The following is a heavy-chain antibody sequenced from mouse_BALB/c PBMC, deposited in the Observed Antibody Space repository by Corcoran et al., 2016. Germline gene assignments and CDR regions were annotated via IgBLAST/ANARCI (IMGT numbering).Heavy chain of an antibody. Sequence: QIQLVQSGPELKKPGETVKISCKASGYTFTNYGMNWVKQAPGKGLKWMGWINTYTGEPTYADDFKGRFAFSLETSASTAYLQINNLKNEDMATYFCARSIYYYGSSYDWFAYWGQGTLVTVSA. J-gene: IGHJ3*01. CDR2: INTYTGEP. CDR1: GYTFTNYG. D-gene: IGHD1-1*01. V-gene: IGHV9-1*02. CDR3: ARSIYYYGSSYDWFAY.